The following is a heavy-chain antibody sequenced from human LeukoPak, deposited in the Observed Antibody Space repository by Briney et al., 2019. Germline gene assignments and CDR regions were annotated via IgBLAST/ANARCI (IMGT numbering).Heavy chain of an antibody. J-gene: IGHJ4*02. CDR2: MNPNSGNT. D-gene: IGHD3-16*01. CDR3: ARAIYDYVWGSPYYFDY. Sequence: GASVKVSCKASGYTFTSYDINWVRQAPGQGLEWMGWMNPNSGNTGYAQKFQGRVTMTRNTSISTAYMELSSLRSEDTAVYYCARAIYDYVWGSPYYFDYWGQGTLVTVSS. V-gene: IGHV1-8*01. CDR1: GYTFTSYD.